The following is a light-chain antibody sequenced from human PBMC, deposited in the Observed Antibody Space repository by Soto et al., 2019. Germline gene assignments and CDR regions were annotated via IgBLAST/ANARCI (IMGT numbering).Light chain of an antibody. J-gene: IGKJ4*01. CDR3: QQYNSNPLT. CDR2: KAS. CDR1: PSISDW. V-gene: IGKV1-5*03. Sequence: DIQMTQSPSTLSASVGDRVIITCRASPSISDWLAWYQQKPGKAPKLLIYKASNLESGVPSRFSGSGSGTEFTLTISGLQPDDFATYYCQQYNSNPLTFGGGTTVEIK.